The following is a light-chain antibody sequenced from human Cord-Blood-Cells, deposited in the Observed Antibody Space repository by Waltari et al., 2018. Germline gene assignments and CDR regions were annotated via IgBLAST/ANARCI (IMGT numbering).Light chain of an antibody. CDR3: CSYAGSYV. Sequence: QSALPPPRSVSGPPGQSVTIPCPGTSRAVGGYNYFSWYQQHPGKAPKLMIYDVSKRPSGVPDRFSGSKSGNTASLTISGLQAEDEADYYCCSYAGSYVFGTGTKVTVL. CDR1: SRAVGGYNY. CDR2: DVS. V-gene: IGLV2-11*01. J-gene: IGLJ1*01.